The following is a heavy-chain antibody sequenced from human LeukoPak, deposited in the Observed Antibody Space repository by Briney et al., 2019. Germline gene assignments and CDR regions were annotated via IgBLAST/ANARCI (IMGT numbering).Heavy chain of an antibody. Sequence: SETLSLTCNVSGGSISGYHWSWIRRPPGKGLEWLGYIYYSGSSNYNPSLKSRVTMSADTSKNQFSLKLSSVTAADTAVYYCARVPRSYYYYYYMDVWGKGTTVTVSS. V-gene: IGHV4-59*01. CDR3: ARVPRSYYYYYYMDV. CDR2: IYYSGSS. CDR1: GGSISGYH. J-gene: IGHJ6*03.